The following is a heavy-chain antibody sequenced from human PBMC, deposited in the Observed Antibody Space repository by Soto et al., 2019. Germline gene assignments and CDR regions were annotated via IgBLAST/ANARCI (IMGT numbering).Heavy chain of an antibody. CDR1: GYTFARSG. CDR3: AREVVPAYYYYGMDV. J-gene: IGHJ6*02. V-gene: IGHV1-18*01. CDR2: IRTYNGDT. Sequence: QGQLVQSGAEVKKPGASVKVSCKASGYTFARSGISWVRQAPGQGLEGMGWIRTYNGDTKYAQTFQGRVTITTDTSXSTVHMXVXXXRSHDTAVYYCAREVVPAYYYYGMDVWGQGTPFTVSS.